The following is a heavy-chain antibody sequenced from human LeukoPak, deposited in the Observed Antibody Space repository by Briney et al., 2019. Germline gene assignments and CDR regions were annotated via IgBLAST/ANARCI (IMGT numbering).Heavy chain of an antibody. CDR1: GFTFSSYA. D-gene: IGHD3-10*01. CDR3: AGSFYGSGSSNIPPNWFDP. CDR2: ISYDGSNK. Sequence: PGRSLRLSCAASGFTFSSYAMHWVRQAPGKGLEGVAVISYDGSNKYYADSVKGRFTISRDNSKNTLYLQMNSLRAEDTAVYYCAGSFYGSGSSNIPPNWFDPWGQGTLVTVSS. J-gene: IGHJ5*02. V-gene: IGHV3-30*04.